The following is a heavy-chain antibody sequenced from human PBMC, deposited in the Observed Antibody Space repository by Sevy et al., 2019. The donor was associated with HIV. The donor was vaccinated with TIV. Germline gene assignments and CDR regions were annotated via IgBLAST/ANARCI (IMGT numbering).Heavy chain of an antibody. V-gene: IGHV4-59*08. D-gene: IGHD6-13*01. CDR2: IYDSMTS. CDR1: GGSMINYY. CDR3: ARHGLSATADY. Sequence: SETLSLTCTVSGGSMINYYWSWIRQPPGKGLEWIGFIYDSMTSKYNSSFMSRVSISGDPSKNQFSLRLNSVAAADTAVYYCARHGLSATADYWGQGILVTVSS. J-gene: IGHJ1*01.